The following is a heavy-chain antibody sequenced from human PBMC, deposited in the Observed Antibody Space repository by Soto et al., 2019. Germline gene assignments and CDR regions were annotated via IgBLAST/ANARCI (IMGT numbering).Heavy chain of an antibody. CDR3: ARSVVVPAPILRYYYYYGMDV. CDR2: IYPGDSDT. V-gene: IGHV5-51*01. D-gene: IGHD2-2*02. CDR1: GYSFTSYV. Sequence: XESLKVTCQGSGYSFTSYVSGWVLQMPGKGLEWMGIIYPGDSDTRYSPSFQGQVTISADKSISTAYLQWSSLKASDTAMYYCARSVVVPAPILRYYYYYGMDVWGHGTTVTVS. J-gene: IGHJ6*02.